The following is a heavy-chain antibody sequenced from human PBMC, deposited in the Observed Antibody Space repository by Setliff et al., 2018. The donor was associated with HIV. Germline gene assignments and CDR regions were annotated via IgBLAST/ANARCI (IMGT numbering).Heavy chain of an antibody. CDR3: ARDGVTVATPYFDY. Sequence: GASVMVSCKASGYTFTGYYIHWVRQAPGQGLEWMGWINCNSGGTNSAQKFQGRVTMARDTSINTIYMELSRLTSDDTAVYYCARDGVTVATPYFDYWGQGTLVTVSS. CDR1: GYTFTGYY. CDR2: INCNSGGT. V-gene: IGHV1-2*02. J-gene: IGHJ4*02. D-gene: IGHD4-17*01.